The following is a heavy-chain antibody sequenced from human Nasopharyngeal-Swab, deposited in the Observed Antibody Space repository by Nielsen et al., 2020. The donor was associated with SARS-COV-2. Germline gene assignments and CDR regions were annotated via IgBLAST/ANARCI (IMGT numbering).Heavy chain of an antibody. CDR3: ATYGGNSDYFDN. J-gene: IGHJ4*02. CDR2: ISRSGNTLYSGNTI. D-gene: IGHD4-23*01. Sequence: GGSLRLSCAASGSTFSDYYMSWIRQAPGKGLEWISYISRSGNTLYSGNTIYYADSVKGRFTVSRDDAKNSLYLQMNSLRAEDTAVYYCATYGGNSDYFDNWGQGTRVTVSS. CDR1: GSTFSDYY. V-gene: IGHV3-11*04.